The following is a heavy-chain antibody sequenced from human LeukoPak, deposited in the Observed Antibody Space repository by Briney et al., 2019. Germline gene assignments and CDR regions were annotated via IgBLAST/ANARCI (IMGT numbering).Heavy chain of an antibody. D-gene: IGHD3-10*01. CDR3: ARVLSGRGSLYYYYYDMDV. J-gene: IGHJ6*03. V-gene: IGHV3-53*01. CDR1: GFSVSSNY. Sequence: VGTRGRSCAASGFSVSSNYMRWVRHAPGKGLEWFSVIYSGGRTYYADSVKGRFTISRDNSKNTLYLQMNSLRAEDTAVYYCARVLSGRGSLYYYYYDMDVWGKGTTVTISS. CDR2: IYSGGRT.